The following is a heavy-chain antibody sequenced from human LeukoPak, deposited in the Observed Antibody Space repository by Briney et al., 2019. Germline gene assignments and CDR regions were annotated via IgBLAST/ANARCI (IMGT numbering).Heavy chain of an antibody. D-gene: IGHD2-15*01. J-gene: IGHJ4*02. CDR3: AKSHSVAQRGYFDY. CDR1: RFIFSTYA. Sequence: GGSLRLSCASSRFIFSTYAMSWVRQAPGRWLEWVSTVSDSGRSTYYADSVKGRFTISRDNSKDTLYLQMNSLRAEDTAVYYCAKSHSVAQRGYFDYWGQGTLVTVSS. CDR2: VSDSGRST. V-gene: IGHV3-23*01.